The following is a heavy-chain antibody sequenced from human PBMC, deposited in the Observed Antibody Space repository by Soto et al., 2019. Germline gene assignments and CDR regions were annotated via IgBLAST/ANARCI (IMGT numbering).Heavy chain of an antibody. CDR3: ARGANPLTYDFCSGYSGDYYYYGMDV. V-gene: IGHV1-69*01. Sequence: QVQLVQSGAEVKKPGSSVKVSCKASGGTFSSYAISWLRQAPGQGLEWMGGIIPIFGTANYVQKFQVRVTINAYESMSTAYMEMRSLRSEDTAVYYCARGANPLTYDFCSGYSGDYYYYGMDVWGQGTTITVSS. CDR1: GGTFSSYA. D-gene: IGHD3-3*01. CDR2: IIPIFGTA. J-gene: IGHJ6*02.